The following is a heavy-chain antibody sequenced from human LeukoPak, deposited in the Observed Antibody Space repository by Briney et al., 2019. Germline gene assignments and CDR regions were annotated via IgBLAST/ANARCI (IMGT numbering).Heavy chain of an antibody. Sequence: GGSLRLSCAASGFTFSSYAMSWVRQAPGKGLEWVSAISGSGGSTYYADSVKGRFTISRDNSKNTLYLQMNSLRAEDTAVYYCAKDSRYTTYDFWSCYTIDYWGQGTLVTVSS. J-gene: IGHJ4*02. CDR1: GFTFSSYA. CDR2: ISGSGGST. CDR3: AKDSRYTTYDFWSCYTIDY. D-gene: IGHD3-3*01. V-gene: IGHV3-23*01.